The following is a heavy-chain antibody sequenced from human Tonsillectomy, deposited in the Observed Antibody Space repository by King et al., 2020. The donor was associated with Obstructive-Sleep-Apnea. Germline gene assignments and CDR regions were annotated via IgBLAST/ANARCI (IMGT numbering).Heavy chain of an antibody. CDR1: GGSISSSSYY. J-gene: IGHJ4*02. V-gene: IGHV4-39*07. D-gene: IGHD4-17*01. Sequence: QLQESGPGLVKPSETLSLTCTVSGGSISSSSYYWGWIRQPPGKGLEWIGSIYYSGSTYYNPSLKGRVTISVDTSKNQFSLKLSSVTAADTAVYYCARDGYGDYVRQPADYWGQGTLVTVSS. CDR3: ARDGYGDYVRQPADY. CDR2: IYYSGST.